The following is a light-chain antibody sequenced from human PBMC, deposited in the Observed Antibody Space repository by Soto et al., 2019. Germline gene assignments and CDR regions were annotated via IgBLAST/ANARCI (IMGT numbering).Light chain of an antibody. J-gene: IGKJ4*01. V-gene: IGKV3-11*01. CDR3: QQRSNWLT. CDR2: DAS. CDR1: QSVSSY. Sequence: EIVLTQSPATLSLSPGERATLSCRASQSVSSYLAWYQQKPGQAPRLLIYDASNRATGIPARFSGSGSRTDFTLTISSLETEDFAVYYCQQRSNWLTFGGGTKVEIK.